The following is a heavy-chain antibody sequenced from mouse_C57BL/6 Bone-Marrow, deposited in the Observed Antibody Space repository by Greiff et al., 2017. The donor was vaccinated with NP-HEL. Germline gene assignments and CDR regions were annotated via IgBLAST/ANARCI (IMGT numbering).Heavy chain of an antibody. J-gene: IGHJ1*03. CDR3: ARDRRYGSSNWYFDV. CDR1: GFNFSSYA. Sequence: EVQLVESGGGLVKPGGSLKLSCAASGFNFSSYAMSWVRQTPEKRLEWVANISDGGSYTYYPDNVKGRFTISRDNAKNNLYLQMSHLKSEDTAMYYCARDRRYGSSNWYFDVWGTGTTVTVSS. CDR2: ISDGGSYT. V-gene: IGHV5-4*01. D-gene: IGHD1-1*01.